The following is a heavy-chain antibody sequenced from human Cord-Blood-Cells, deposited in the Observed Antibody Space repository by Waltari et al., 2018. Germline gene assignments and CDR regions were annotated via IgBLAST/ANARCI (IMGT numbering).Heavy chain of an antibody. CDR2: IYHSGST. CDR1: GGSISSSNW. CDR3: ARDPDYDYVWGSYRYWYFDL. V-gene: IGHV4-4*02. D-gene: IGHD3-16*02. J-gene: IGHJ2*01. Sequence: QVQLQESGPGLVKPSGTLSLTCAVSGGSISSSNWWSWVRQPPGKGLEWIGEIYHSGSTNYNPSLKSRVTISVDKSKNQFSLKLSSVTAADTAVYYCARDPDYDYVWGSYRYWYFDLWGRGTLVTVSS.